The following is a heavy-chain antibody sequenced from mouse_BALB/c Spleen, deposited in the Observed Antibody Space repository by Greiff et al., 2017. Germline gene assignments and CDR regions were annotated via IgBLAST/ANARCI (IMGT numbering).Heavy chain of an antibody. V-gene: IGHV3-2*02. CDR3: ARSLYGHFDV. CDR2: ISYSGST. J-gene: IGHJ1*01. Sequence: EVQLVESGPGLVKPSQSLSLTCTVTGYSITSDYAWNWIRQFPGNKLEWMGYISYSGSTSYNPSLKSRISITRDTSKNQFFLQLNSVTTEDTATYYCARSLYGHFDVWGAGTTVTVSS. CDR1: GYSITSDYA. D-gene: IGHD1-1*02.